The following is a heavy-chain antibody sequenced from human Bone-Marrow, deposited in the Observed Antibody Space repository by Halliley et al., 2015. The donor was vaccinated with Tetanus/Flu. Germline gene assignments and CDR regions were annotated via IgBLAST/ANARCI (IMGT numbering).Heavy chain of an antibody. CDR2: INQDGSQK. CDR1: GFTFSTSW. V-gene: IGHV3-7*03. J-gene: IGHJ5*02. CDR3: ARDLIAGATWGTWYDP. Sequence: CAASGFTFSTSWMSWVRQTPGKGLEWVANINQDGSQKNYVDSVKGRFTISRDNAKNSLYLQMNSLRAEDTAIYSCARDLIAGATWGTWYDPWGQGSLVTVSS. D-gene: IGHD1-26*01.